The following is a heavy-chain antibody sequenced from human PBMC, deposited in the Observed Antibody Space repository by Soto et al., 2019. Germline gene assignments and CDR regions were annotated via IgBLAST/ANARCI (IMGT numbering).Heavy chain of an antibody. CDR1: GFTFSSYA. CDR3: AKDWRAGVDGIDF. Sequence: EVQLLDSGGGLVQPGGSLRLSCAASGFTFSSYAMSWVRQAPGKGLEWVSSISGSGDKTYYADFAKGRFTISRDNPENTLDLQMNSLRVEDTAIYYCAKDWRAGVDGIDFWGQGTLVTVSS. CDR2: ISGSGDKT. D-gene: IGHD3-3*01. V-gene: IGHV3-23*01. J-gene: IGHJ4*02.